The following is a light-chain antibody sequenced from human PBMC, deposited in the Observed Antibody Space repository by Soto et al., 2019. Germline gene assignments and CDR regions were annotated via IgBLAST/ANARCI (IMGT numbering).Light chain of an antibody. V-gene: IGKV3-15*01. CDR1: QSVSSN. CDR2: GAS. Sequence: EIVMTQSPATLSVSPGERATLSCRASQSVSSNLAWYQQKPGQAPRLLIYGASTRATGIPGRFSGSGSVTEFTLTISSQQSEDFAVYYCQQYNNWPRTFGQGTKLEIK. CDR3: QQYNNWPRT. J-gene: IGKJ2*01.